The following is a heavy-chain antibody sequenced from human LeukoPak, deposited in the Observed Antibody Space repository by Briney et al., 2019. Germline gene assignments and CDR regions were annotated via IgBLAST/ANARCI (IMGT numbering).Heavy chain of an antibody. Sequence: ASAKVSCKASGYTFTSYGISWERQAPGQGLEWMGWISAYNGNTNYAQKLQGRVTMTTDTSTSTAYMELRSLRSDDTAVYYCARDHVVVPAAIGSRYYYYGMDVWGQGTTVTVSS. CDR3: ARDHVVVPAAIGSRYYYYGMDV. CDR2: ISAYNGNT. J-gene: IGHJ6*02. D-gene: IGHD2-2*02. CDR1: GYTFTSYG. V-gene: IGHV1-18*01.